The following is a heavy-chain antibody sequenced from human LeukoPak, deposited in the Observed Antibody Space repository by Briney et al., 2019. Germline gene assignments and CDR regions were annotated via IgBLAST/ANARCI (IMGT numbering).Heavy chain of an antibody. CDR2: IYTSGST. J-gene: IGHJ6*03. Sequence: SETLSLTCTVSGGSISSYYWSWIRQPAGKGLEWIGRIYTSGSTNYNPSLKSRVTMSVDTSKNQFSLKLSSVTAADTAVYYCARDYTAAMYYYYMDVWGKGTTVTVSS. V-gene: IGHV4-4*07. CDR1: GGSISSYY. CDR3: ARDYTAAMYYYYMDV. D-gene: IGHD3-16*01.